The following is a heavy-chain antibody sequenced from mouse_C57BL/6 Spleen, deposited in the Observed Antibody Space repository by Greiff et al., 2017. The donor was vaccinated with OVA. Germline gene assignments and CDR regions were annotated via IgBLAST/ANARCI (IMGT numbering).Heavy chain of an antibody. CDR3: ARRVKGDYFDY. J-gene: IGHJ2*01. CDR2: ISYDGSN. D-gene: IGHD1-3*01. Sequence: VQLQQSGPGLVKPSQSLSLTCSVTGYSITSGYYWNWIRQFPGNKLEWMGYISYDGSNNYNPSLKNRISITRDTSKNQFFLKLNSVTTEDTATYYCARRVKGDYFDYWGQGTTLTVSS. V-gene: IGHV3-6*01. CDR1: GYSITSGYY.